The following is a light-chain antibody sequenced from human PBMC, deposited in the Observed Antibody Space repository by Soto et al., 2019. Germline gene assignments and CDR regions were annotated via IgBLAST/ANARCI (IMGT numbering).Light chain of an antibody. Sequence: QSVMTQPPSVSAAPGQTVTISCSGSSSNIGGNSVSWYQQLPGTAPKLLIYYDDLLPSGVSDRFSGSKSGTSASLAISGLQSEDEADYYCAVWDDSLNGRVFGGGTKLTVL. V-gene: IGLV1-36*01. CDR3: AVWDDSLNGRV. CDR1: SSNIGGNS. CDR2: YDD. J-gene: IGLJ3*02.